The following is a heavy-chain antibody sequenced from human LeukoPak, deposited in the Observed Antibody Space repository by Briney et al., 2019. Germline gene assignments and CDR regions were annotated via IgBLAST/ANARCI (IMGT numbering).Heavy chain of an antibody. J-gene: IGHJ4*02. D-gene: IGHD4-17*01. CDR3: ARGGGYYGIDY. CDR2: VYADGAT. Sequence: GGSLRLSCAASGFIVNTNYMNWVRQAPGKGLEWVSVVYADGATYYADSVEGRFTVSRDNSKNTLYLQMNGLRAEDTAVYFCARGGGYYGIDYWGQGTLVTVSS. CDR1: GFIVNTNY. V-gene: IGHV3-53*01.